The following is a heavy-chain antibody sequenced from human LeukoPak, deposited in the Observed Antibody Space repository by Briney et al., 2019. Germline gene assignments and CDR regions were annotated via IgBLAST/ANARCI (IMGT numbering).Heavy chain of an antibody. CDR3: AKGSYYTSGYFDS. Sequence: GGSLRLSCTASGFTFNTYAMNWFRQAPGKGLEWVASTKGNSGSTNYTDSVKDRFTISRDNSKNTVYLQMHSLRADDTAVYYCAKGSYYTSGYFDSWGHGALVTVSS. V-gene: IGHV3-23*01. CDR2: TKGNSGST. D-gene: IGHD3-22*01. CDR1: GFTFNTYA. J-gene: IGHJ4*01.